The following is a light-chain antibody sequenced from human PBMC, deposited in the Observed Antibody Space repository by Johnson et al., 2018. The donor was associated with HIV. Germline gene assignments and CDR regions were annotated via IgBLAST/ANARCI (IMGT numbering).Light chain of an antibody. V-gene: IGLV1-51*02. CDR2: ETN. CDR3: GTWDSSLSAYV. CDR1: SSNIGNNY. J-gene: IGLJ1*01. Sequence: QSVLTQPPSVSAAPGQKVTISCSGSSSNIGNNYVSWYQQLPGTAPKLLIYETNTRPSGIPDRFSGSKSGTSATLGITGLQTGDEADYYCGTWDSSLSAYVVGTGTKVTVL.